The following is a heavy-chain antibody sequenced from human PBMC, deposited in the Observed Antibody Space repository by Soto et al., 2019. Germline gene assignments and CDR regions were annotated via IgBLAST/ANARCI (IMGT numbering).Heavy chain of an antibody. CDR2: IYYSGST. V-gene: IGHV4-59*01. D-gene: IGHD4-17*01. J-gene: IGHJ6*02. Sequence: SETLSLTCTVSGGSISSYYWSWIRQPPGKGLEWIGYIYYSGSTNYNPSLKSRVTISVDTSKNQFSLKLSSVTAADTAVYYCARAPVTTTPYYYQGMDVWGQGTTGTVS. CDR1: GGSISSYY. CDR3: ARAPVTTTPYYYQGMDV.